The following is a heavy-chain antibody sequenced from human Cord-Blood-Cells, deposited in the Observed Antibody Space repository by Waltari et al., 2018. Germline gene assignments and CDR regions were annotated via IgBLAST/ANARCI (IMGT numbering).Heavy chain of an antibody. J-gene: IGHJ4*02. CDR3: ARVPRPFYCSGGSCYFDY. D-gene: IGHD2-15*01. CDR1: GYTFTSYG. CDR2: ISAYNGNT. Sequence: QVQLVQSGAEVKKPGASVKVSCKASGYTFTSYGISWARKAPGQGLEWMGWISAYNGNTNYAQKLQGRVTMTTDTSTSTAYMELRSLRSDDTAVYYCARVPRPFYCSGGSCYFDYWGQGTLVTVSS. V-gene: IGHV1-18*01.